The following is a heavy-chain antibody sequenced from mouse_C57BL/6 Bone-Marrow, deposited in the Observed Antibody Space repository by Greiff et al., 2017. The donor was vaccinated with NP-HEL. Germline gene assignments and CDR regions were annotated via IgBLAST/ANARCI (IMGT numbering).Heavy chain of an antibody. CDR1: GYTFTSSW. V-gene: IGHV1-69*01. CDR3: ARWIYDGYYYFDY. Sequence: QVQLQQPGAELLMPGASVKLSCKASGYTFTSSWMHGLKRRPGQGLGWIGEIDPSVGYNNYNQKFKGKSTLTVDKSSSTAYMQLSSLTAEDAAVYYCARWIYDGYYYFDYWGQGTTLTVSS. J-gene: IGHJ2*01. CDR2: IDPSVGYN. D-gene: IGHD2-3*01.